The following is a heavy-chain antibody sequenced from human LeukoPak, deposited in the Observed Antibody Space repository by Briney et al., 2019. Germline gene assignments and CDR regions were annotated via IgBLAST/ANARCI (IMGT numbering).Heavy chain of an antibody. CDR3: AKDRGSSWYGGYFDY. D-gene: IGHD6-13*01. CDR2: ISYDGSNK. V-gene: IGHV3-30*18. CDR1: GFTFSSYG. J-gene: IGHJ4*02. Sequence: PGGSLRLSCAASGFTFSSYGMHWVRQAPGKGLEWVAVISYDGSNKYYADSVKGRFTIPRDNSKNTLYLQMNSLRAEDTAVYYCAKDRGSSWYGGYFDYWGQGTLVTVSS.